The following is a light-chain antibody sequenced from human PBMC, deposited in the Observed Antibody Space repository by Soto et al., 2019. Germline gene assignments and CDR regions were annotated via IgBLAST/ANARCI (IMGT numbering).Light chain of an antibody. CDR2: DAS. CDR3: QQYNIWPRWT. V-gene: IGKV3-15*01. CDR1: QSVSSS. J-gene: IGKJ1*01. Sequence: EIVMTQSPATLSVSPGERATLSCRASQSVSSSLAWYQQTPGQAPRLLIYDASTRATGIPARFSGSGSGTEFTLTISSLQSEDFAVYYCQQYNIWPRWTFGQGTKVDIK.